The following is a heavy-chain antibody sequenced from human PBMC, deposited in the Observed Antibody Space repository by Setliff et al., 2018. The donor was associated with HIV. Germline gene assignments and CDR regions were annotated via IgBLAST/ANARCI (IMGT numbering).Heavy chain of an antibody. Sequence: PSETLSLTCTVSGGSISTSSHSWGWIRQSPGKGLEWVGHINHSRSTFYNPSLKNRVTMSIDTSKNQFSLKLSSVTAADTAVYYCARGKYYYDSSGYYLPGYWGQGTLVTVSS. J-gene: IGHJ4*02. CDR2: INHSRST. CDR3: ARGKYYYDSSGYYLPGY. CDR1: GGSISTSSHS. V-gene: IGHV4-39*01. D-gene: IGHD3-22*01.